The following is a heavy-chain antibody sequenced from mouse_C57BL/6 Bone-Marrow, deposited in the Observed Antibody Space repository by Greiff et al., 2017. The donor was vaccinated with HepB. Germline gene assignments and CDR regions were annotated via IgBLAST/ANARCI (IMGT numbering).Heavy chain of an antibody. CDR3: ARGEYYGSSPRFDY. V-gene: IGHV1-7*01. J-gene: IGHJ2*01. Sequence: QVQLQQSGAELAKPGASVKLSCKASGYTFTSYWMHWVKQRPGQGLEWIGYINPSSGYTKYNQKFKDKATLPADKSSSTAYMQLSSLTYDDSAVYYCARGEYYGSSPRFDYWGQGTTLTVSS. D-gene: IGHD1-1*01. CDR1: GYTFTSYW. CDR2: INPSSGYT.